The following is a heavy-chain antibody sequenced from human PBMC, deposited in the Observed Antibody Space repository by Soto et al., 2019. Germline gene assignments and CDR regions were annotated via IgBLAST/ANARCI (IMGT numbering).Heavy chain of an antibody. CDR1: GFTFSTYA. D-gene: IGHD1-7*01. CDR2: ISANGQGI. J-gene: IGHJ4*02. CDR3: AKDRNYPRDQFHY. V-gene: IGHV3-23*01. Sequence: GGSLRLSCAASGFTFSTYALSWVRQAPGKGLEWVSAISANGQGIYYADSVRGRFTISRDNPKNTIFLHMDSLRAEDTAVYYCAKDRNYPRDQFHYWGQGTLVTVSS.